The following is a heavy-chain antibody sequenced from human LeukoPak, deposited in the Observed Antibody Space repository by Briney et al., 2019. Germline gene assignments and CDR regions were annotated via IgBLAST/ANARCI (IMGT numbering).Heavy chain of an antibody. CDR1: GYTFTNYG. V-gene: IGHV1-18*01. CDR2: ISAYNGNT. CDR3: ASGGYSGYETTRHFDY. J-gene: IGHJ4*02. Sequence: ASVKVSCKASGYTFTNYGISWVRQAPGQGLEWMGWISAYNGNTNYAQKLQGRVTMTTDTSTSTAYMELGSLRSDDTAMYYCASGGYSGYETTRHFDYWGQGTLVTVSS. D-gene: IGHD5-12*01.